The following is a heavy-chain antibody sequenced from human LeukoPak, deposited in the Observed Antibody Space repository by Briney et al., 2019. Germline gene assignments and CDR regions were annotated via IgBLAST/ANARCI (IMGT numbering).Heavy chain of an antibody. Sequence: GGSLRLSCAATGFTFSSYAMSWVRQAPGKGLEWVSAISGSGGSTYYADSVKGRFTISRDNSKNTLYLQMNSLRAEDTAAYYCAKDQAGRYFDWLWDYYYMDVWGKGTTVTVSS. J-gene: IGHJ6*03. D-gene: IGHD3-9*01. CDR2: ISGSGGST. V-gene: IGHV3-23*01. CDR3: AKDQAGRYFDWLWDYYYMDV. CDR1: GFTFSSYA.